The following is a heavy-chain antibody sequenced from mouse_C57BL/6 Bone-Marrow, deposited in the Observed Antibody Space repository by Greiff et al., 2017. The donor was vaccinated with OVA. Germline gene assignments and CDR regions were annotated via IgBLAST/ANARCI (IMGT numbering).Heavy chain of an antibody. Sequence: QVQLKESGPGLVQPSQSLSITCTVSGFSLTSYGVHWVRQSPGKGLEWLGVIWRGGSTDYNAAFMSRLSITKDNSKSQVFFKMNSLQADDTAIYYCAKKGDYDYDWYFDVWGTGTTVTVSS. J-gene: IGHJ1*03. V-gene: IGHV2-5*01. CDR1: GFSLTSYG. D-gene: IGHD2-4*01. CDR2: IWRGGST. CDR3: AKKGDYDYDWYFDV.